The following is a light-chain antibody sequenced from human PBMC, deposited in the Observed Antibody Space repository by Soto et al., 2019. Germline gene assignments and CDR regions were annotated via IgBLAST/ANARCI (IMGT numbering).Light chain of an antibody. CDR1: QDIGNY. J-gene: IGKJ4*01. Sequence: IQTSQSPSSLSASVGDRVTIPCQASQDIGNYLSWYQQKPGKAPNLLICDASNLETGVPSRFSGGGSGTDFTLTITRLEPEDFAVFYCQHYGRTVTFGGGAKV. V-gene: IGKV1-33*01. CDR3: QHYGRTVT. CDR2: DAS.